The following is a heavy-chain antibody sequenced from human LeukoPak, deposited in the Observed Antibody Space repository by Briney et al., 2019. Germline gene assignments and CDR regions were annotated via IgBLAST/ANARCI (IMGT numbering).Heavy chain of an antibody. D-gene: IGHD4-11*01. CDR1: GGSISSGDYY. Sequence: SQTLSLTCTVSGGSISSGDYYWSWIRQPPGKGLEWIGYIYYSGSTYYNPSLKSRVTISVDTSKNQFSLKLSSVTAADPAVYYCARGTPRVTFDFWGQGTLVTVSS. V-gene: IGHV4-30-4*08. CDR2: IYYSGST. J-gene: IGHJ4*02. CDR3: ARGTPRVTFDF.